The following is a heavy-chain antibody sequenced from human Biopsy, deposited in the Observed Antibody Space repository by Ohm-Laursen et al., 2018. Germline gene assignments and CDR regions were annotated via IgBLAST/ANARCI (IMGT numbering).Heavy chain of an antibody. CDR1: GGTFSNSA. CDR2: MNPDSGNT. Sequence: ASVKVSCKVSGGTFSNSAISWVRQATGQGLEWMGWMNPDSGNTGYAQNFQGRVTMTRNTSISTAYMELSSLRSEDTAVYFCARADPPLFYYGSGSSNWFDPWGQGTLVTVSS. CDR3: ARADPPLFYYGSGSSNWFDP. J-gene: IGHJ5*02. V-gene: IGHV1-8*02. D-gene: IGHD3-10*01.